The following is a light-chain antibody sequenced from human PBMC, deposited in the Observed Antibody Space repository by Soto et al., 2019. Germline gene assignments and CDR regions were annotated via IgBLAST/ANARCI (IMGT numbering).Light chain of an antibody. V-gene: IGKV3-15*01. CDR1: QSVSND. CDR2: DAS. J-gene: IGKJ2*01. Sequence: ETVMTQPPATLSVSPGGRATLSCRASQSVSNDLAWYQQKPGQAPRLLIYDASTRATGIPARFSGSGSGTEFTLAISSLQSEDFAVYYCHQYHNWPPGTFGQGTKLQIK. CDR3: HQYHNWPPGT.